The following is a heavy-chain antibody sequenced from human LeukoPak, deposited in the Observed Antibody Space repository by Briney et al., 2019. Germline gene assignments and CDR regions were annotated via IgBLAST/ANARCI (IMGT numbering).Heavy chain of an antibody. J-gene: IGHJ6*03. CDR1: GFTSSSYS. CDR3: ARGLRTTVWDYYYYMDV. Sequence: GGSLRLSCAASGFTSSSYSMSWVRQAPGKGLEWVSSISSTSSYIYYADSVKGRFTISRDNAKNSLFLQMNSLRVEDTAVYYCARGLRTTVWDYYYYMDVWGKGTTVTVSS. D-gene: IGHD4-17*01. V-gene: IGHV3-21*01. CDR2: ISSTSSYI.